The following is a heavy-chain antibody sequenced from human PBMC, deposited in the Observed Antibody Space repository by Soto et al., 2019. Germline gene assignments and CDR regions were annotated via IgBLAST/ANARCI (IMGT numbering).Heavy chain of an antibody. CDR3: VRDRGYPDSFDI. Sequence: EVQLVESGGRLAQPGESLRLSCAASGFTFSPFYMHWVRQAPGKGLEWVSHINGDGTTTVYADSVKGRFTISRDNAKSTLYLEMSSLRTEDTAVYYCVRDRGYPDSFDIWGQGTMVTVSS. J-gene: IGHJ3*02. CDR1: GFTFSPFY. V-gene: IGHV3-74*01. CDR2: INGDGTTT. D-gene: IGHD6-13*01.